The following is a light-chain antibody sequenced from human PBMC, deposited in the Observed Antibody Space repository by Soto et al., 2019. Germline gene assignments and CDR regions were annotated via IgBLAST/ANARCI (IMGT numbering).Light chain of an antibody. Sequence: DIQMTQSPSAKSASVGDRVTITCRASQGISKYLAWFQKKPGKVPKRLIYAASSLQSGVPARFSGSGSGTEFTLTISSLQPEDFGTYYFLQHTSSPWTFGQGTKVEIK. J-gene: IGKJ1*01. V-gene: IGKV1-17*03. CDR1: QGISKY. CDR3: LQHTSSPWT. CDR2: AAS.